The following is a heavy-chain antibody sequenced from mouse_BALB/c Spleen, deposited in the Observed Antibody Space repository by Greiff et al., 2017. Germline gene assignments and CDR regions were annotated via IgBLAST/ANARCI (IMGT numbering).Heavy chain of an antibody. J-gene: IGHJ2*01. CDR2: ISSGGST. CDR1: GFTFSSYA. D-gene: IGHD2-1*01. V-gene: IGHV5-6-4*01. CDR3: AREGGNYGYYFDY. Sequence: DVMLVESGGGLVKPGGSLKLSCAASGFTFSSYAMSWVRQSPEKRLEWVAEISSGGSTYYPDSVKGRFTISRDNAKNTLYLQMSSLKSEDTAMYYCAREGGNYGYYFDYWGQGTTLTVSS.